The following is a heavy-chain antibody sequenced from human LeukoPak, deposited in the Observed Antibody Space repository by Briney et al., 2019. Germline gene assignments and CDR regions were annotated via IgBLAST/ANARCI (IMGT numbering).Heavy chain of an antibody. J-gene: IGHJ5*02. CDR3: ARSNSFYYDS. CDR1: GGSVSSSGSY. V-gene: IGHV4-61*08. Sequence: SETLSLTCTVSGGSVSSSGSYWSWIRQPLGKGLEWFAYIYYSGSTSYNPSLKSRVVISVDTSKNQFSLRLSSVTAADTAVYYCARSNSFYYDSWGQGTLVTVSS. D-gene: IGHD3-16*01. CDR2: IYYSGST.